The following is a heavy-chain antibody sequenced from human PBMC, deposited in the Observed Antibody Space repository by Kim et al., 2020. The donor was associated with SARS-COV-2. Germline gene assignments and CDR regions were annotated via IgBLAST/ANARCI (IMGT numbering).Heavy chain of an antibody. J-gene: IGHJ4*02. D-gene: IGHD3-10*01. Sequence: SETLSLTCTVSGGSISSSSYYWGWIRQPPGKGLEWIGSIYYSGSTYYNPSLKSRVTISVDTSKNQFSLKLSSVTAADTAVYYCAGQLLWFGELLGFFDYWGQGTLVTVSS. CDR1: GGSISSSSYY. CDR3: AGQLLWFGELLGFFDY. V-gene: IGHV4-39*01. CDR2: IYYSGST.